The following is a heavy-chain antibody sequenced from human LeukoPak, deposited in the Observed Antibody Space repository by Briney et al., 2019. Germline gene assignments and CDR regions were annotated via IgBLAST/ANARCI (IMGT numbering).Heavy chain of an antibody. CDR1: GFTFTTYW. J-gene: IGHJ4*02. CDR3: AKDLTYTSQGGSDS. Sequence: GGSLRVSCEASGFTFTTYWIHWVRQGPGKGLVWVSRIKYDGSTSNYADSVKGRFTISRDNSKNTLYLQMNSLRAEDTALYFCAKDLTYTSQGGSDSWGQGTLVIVSS. V-gene: IGHV3-74*01. CDR2: IKYDGSTS. D-gene: IGHD3-16*01.